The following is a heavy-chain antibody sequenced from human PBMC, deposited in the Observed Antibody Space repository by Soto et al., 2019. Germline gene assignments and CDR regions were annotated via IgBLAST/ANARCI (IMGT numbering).Heavy chain of an antibody. CDR2: ISGSGDRT. Sequence: EVQLLESGGGLVQPGGSLRLSCAASGITISNYPMSWVRQAPGKGLDWVSGISGSGDRTYYANSAKGRFTSSKDISRNSLSLQLGSLADEHTAVHCCVKDDGGYTSTAPHWGQGTLVTVSS. CDR1: GITISNYP. CDR3: VKDDGGYTSTAPH. D-gene: IGHD3-22*01. J-gene: IGHJ4*02. V-gene: IGHV3-23*01.